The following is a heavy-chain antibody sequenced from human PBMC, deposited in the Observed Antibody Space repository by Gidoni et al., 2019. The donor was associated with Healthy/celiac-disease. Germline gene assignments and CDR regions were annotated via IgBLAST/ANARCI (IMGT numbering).Heavy chain of an antibody. J-gene: IGHJ5*02. Sequence: QVQLVQSGGEVKKPGSSVKVTCKASGGTFSSYAISWVRQAPGQGLEWMGGIIPIFGTANSAQKFQGRVTITADESTSTAYMELSSLRSEATAVYSCARGTDYGDYINWFDPWGQGTLVTVSS. V-gene: IGHV1-69*01. CDR1: GGTFSSYA. CDR2: IIPIFGTA. D-gene: IGHD4-17*01. CDR3: ARGTDYGDYINWFDP.